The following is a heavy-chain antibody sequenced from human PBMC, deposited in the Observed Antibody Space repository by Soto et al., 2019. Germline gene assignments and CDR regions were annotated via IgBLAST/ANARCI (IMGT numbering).Heavy chain of an antibody. V-gene: IGHV3-30*03. CDR3: AIAPRWLLREYFDY. CDR2: ISYDGSNK. J-gene: IGHJ4*02. Sequence: QVQLVESGGGVVQPGRSLRLSCAASGFTFSSYGMHWVRQAPGKGLEWVAVISYDGSNKYYADSVKGRFTISRDNSKNTLYLQMNSLRAEDTAVYYCAIAPRWLLREYFDYWGQGTLVTVSS. CDR1: GFTFSSYG. D-gene: IGHD2-21*02.